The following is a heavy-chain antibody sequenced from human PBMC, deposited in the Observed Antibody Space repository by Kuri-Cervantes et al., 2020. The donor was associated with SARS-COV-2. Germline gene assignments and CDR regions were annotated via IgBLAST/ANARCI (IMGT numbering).Heavy chain of an antibody. CDR2: ISSSSSYI. D-gene: IGHD2-2*01. CDR1: GFTFSSYS. J-gene: IGHJ4*02. Sequence: GESLKISCAASGFTFSSYSMNWVRQAPGKGLEWVSSISSSSSYIYYADSVKGRFTISRDNAKNSLYLQMNSLRAEDTAVYYCAKARYHGGFDYWGQGTLVTVSS. CDR3: AKARYHGGFDY. V-gene: IGHV3-21*04.